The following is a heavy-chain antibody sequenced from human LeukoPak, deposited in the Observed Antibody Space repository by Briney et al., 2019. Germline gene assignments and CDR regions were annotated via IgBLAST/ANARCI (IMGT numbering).Heavy chain of an antibody. V-gene: IGHV3-30*02. CDR2: IRYDGSNK. D-gene: IGHD3-3*01. CDR1: GFTFSSYD. CDR3: AKRGRVYDFWSGPMDV. Sequence: GGSLRLSCAASGFTFSSYDMHWVRQAPGKGLEWVAFIRYDGSNKYYADSVKGRFTISRDNSKNTLYLQMNSLRAEDTAVYYCAKRGRVYDFWSGPMDVWGKGTTVTVSS. J-gene: IGHJ6*04.